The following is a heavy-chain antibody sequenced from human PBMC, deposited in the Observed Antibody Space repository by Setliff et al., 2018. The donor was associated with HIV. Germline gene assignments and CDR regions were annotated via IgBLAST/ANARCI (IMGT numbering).Heavy chain of an antibody. CDR2: ISPDGNRN. Sequence: QPGGSLRLSCAASGFTLGNFWMHWVRQAPGKGLEWVASISPDGNRNHCVGSVKGRFTASRDNAKSSLYPQMNSLRAEDTAVYFCARVLLITNAVYGVVSNRFDPWGRGTLVTVS. D-gene: IGHD3-3*01. CDR1: GFTLGNFW. V-gene: IGHV3-7*03. J-gene: IGHJ5*02. CDR3: ARVLLITNAVYGVVSNRFDP.